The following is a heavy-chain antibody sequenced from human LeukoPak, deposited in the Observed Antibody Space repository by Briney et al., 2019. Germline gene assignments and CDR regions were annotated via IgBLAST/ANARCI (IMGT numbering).Heavy chain of an antibody. D-gene: IGHD3-10*01. Sequence: SETLSLTCTVSGGSISSSSYYWGWIRQPPGKGLEWIGSIYYSGSTYYNPSLKSRVTISVDTSKNQFSLKLSSVTAADTAVYYCARLYSGSYYTTAWVYYFDYWGQGTLVTVSS. J-gene: IGHJ4*02. CDR3: ARLYSGSYYTTAWVYYFDY. V-gene: IGHV4-39*07. CDR1: GGSISSSSYY. CDR2: IYYSGST.